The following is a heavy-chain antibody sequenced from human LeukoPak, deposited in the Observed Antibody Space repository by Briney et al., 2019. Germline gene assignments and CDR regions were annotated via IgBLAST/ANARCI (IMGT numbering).Heavy chain of an antibody. CDR1: GGSFSGYY. CDR3: ARSPIGSTSWGFDY. Sequence: SETLSLTCAVYGGSFSGYYWSWIRQPPGKGLEWIGEINHSGSTNYNPSLKSRVTISVDTSKNQFSLKLSSVTGADTAVYYCARSPIGSTSWGFDYWGQGTLVTVSS. CDR2: INHSGST. D-gene: IGHD2-2*01. V-gene: IGHV4-34*01. J-gene: IGHJ4*02.